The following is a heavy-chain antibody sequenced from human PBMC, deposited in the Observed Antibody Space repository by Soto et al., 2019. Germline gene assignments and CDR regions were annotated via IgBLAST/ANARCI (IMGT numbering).Heavy chain of an antibody. CDR1: GFTFSSYV. J-gene: IGHJ4*02. CDR3: SRFRWSGVRFDI. CDR2: ISRSGAGT. Sequence: EVQLLESGGGLVQPGGSLRLSCAASGFTFSSYVMTWVRQAPGKGLEWVSGISRSGAGTYYEDSVKGRFTISRDSSKNTMYLQMDSLRADDKAVYYGSRFRWSGVRFDIWGQGTLVTVSS. D-gene: IGHD3-3*01. V-gene: IGHV3-23*01.